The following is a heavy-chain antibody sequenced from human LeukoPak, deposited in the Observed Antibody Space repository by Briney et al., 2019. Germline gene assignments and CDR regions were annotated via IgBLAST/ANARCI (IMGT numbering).Heavy chain of an antibody. CDR3: ARGGIAAAGPFTIWFDP. J-gene: IGHJ5*02. CDR2: ISYDGSNK. Sequence: PGGSLRLSCAASGFTFSSYDMHWVRQAPGKGLEWVAVISYDGSNKYYADSVKGRFTISRDNSKNTLYLQMNSLRAEDTAVYYCARGGIAAAGPFTIWFDPWGQGTLVTVSS. D-gene: IGHD6-13*01. V-gene: IGHV3-30-3*01. CDR1: GFTFSSYD.